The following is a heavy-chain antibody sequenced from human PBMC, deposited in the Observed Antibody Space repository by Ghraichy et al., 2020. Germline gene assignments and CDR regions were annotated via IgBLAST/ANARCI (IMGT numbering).Heavy chain of an antibody. V-gene: IGHV3-48*02. J-gene: IGHJ3*02. CDR1: GFTFSSYS. CDR2: ISSSSSTI. D-gene: IGHD1-26*01. CDR3: ARDSSGSYYGDAFDI. Sequence: GALRLSCAASGFTFSSYSMNWVRQAPGKGLEWVSYISSSSSTIYYADSVMGRFTISRDNAKNSLYLQMNSLRDEDTAVYYCARDSSGSYYGDAFDIWGQGTMVTVSS.